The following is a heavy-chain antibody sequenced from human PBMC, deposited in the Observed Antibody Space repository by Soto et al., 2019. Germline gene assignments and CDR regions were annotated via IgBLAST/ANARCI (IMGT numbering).Heavy chain of an antibody. Sequence: QVRLVQSGAEVKKPGSSVKVSCKASGGTFSNYAISWVRQAPGQGLEWMGGIILPFGTANNAQKFQGRVTITADEAMTTAYMELSGLRSEDTAVYDCARGPDYAGSFDYWGQGTLVTVSS. J-gene: IGHJ4*02. CDR3: ARGPDYAGSFDY. CDR1: GGTFSNYA. CDR2: IILPFGTA. V-gene: IGHV1-69*12. D-gene: IGHD4-17*01.